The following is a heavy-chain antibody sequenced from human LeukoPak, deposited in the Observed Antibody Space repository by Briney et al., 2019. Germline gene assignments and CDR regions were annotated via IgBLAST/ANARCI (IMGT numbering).Heavy chain of an antibody. CDR1: GLSFSGSW. CDR3: ARARSYSFDI. D-gene: IGHD5-12*01. Sequence: GGSLRLSCAASGLSFSGSWMSWVRQAPGKGLEWVAHIKPDESEKFYMDSVKGRFTVSRDNAKSLVFLLMNSLRAEDTAVYYCARARSYSFDIWGQGTMVTVSS. V-gene: IGHV3-7*01. CDR2: IKPDESEK. J-gene: IGHJ3*02.